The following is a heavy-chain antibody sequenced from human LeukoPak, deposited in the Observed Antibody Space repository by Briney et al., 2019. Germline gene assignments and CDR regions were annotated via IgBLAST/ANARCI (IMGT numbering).Heavy chain of an antibody. CDR1: GGSISSYY. CDR2: IYYSRST. J-gene: IGHJ4*02. D-gene: IGHD3-10*01. V-gene: IGHV4-59*01. Sequence: PSETLSLTCNVSGGSISSYYWSWIRQPPGKGLDWIGYIYYSRSTNYNPSLKSRVTISVDTSKNQFSLKLSSVTAADTAAYYCTSGSGSYADSWGPGTLVTVSS. CDR3: TSGSGSYADS.